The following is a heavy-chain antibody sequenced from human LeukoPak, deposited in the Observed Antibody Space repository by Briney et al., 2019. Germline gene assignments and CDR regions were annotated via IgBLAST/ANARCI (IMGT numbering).Heavy chain of an antibody. CDR1: GGSISSYY. D-gene: IGHD4-17*01. J-gene: IGHJ4*02. CDR2: IYYSGST. CDR3: ARVDYGDSNFDY. V-gene: IGHV4-59*01. Sequence: SETLSLTCTVSGGSISSYYWSWIRQPPGKGLEWIGYIYYSGSTNYNPSLKSRVTISVDTSKNQFSLKLSSVTAADTAVYYCARVDYGDSNFDYWGQGTLVTVSS.